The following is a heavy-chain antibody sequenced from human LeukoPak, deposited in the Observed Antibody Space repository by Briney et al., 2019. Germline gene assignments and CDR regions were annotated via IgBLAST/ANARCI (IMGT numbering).Heavy chain of an antibody. D-gene: IGHD2/OR15-2a*01. CDR2: ISSSGRPI. CDR3: VRDSRFYDVSDPKYHLDY. Sequence: AGGSLRLSFAASGFTFSDYHMSWIRQAPGKGLEWVAYISSSGRPIFYIHSVKRRVDISRDNPNNSLYLQLHSLRAEDTSVYYCVRDSRFYDVSDPKYHLDYWGQGTLVTVSS. V-gene: IGHV3-11*04. J-gene: IGHJ4*02. CDR1: GFTFSDYH.